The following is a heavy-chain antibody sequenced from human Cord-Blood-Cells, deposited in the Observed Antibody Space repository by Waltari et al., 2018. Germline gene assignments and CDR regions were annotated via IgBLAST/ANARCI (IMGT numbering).Heavy chain of an antibody. CDR1: GYTFTSYG. D-gene: IGHD3-10*01. V-gene: IGHV1-18*01. J-gene: IGHJ3*02. CDR2: IRAYNGNT. Sequence: QVQLVQSGAEVKKPGASVKVSCKASGYTFTSYGISWVRQAPGQGLEWTGWIRAYNGNTTFAQKLRGMVTMTTDTSTSTAYVELRGLRSDDTAVYYCANALVRPANYYGSGSYYNAFDIWGQGTMVTISS. CDR3: ANALVRPANYYGSGSYYNAFDI.